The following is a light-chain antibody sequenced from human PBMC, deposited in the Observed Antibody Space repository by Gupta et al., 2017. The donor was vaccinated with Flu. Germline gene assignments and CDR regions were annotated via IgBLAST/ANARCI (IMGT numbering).Light chain of an antibody. CDR2: DTR. CDR3: LLQYRLSYESDGVWF. J-gene: IGLJ2*01. CDR1: AGAVTSGHH. V-gene: IGLV7-43*01. Sequence: QHVVTHASSLPVSPRVTVTLTCACIAGAVTSGHHLNWFQQKPGQAPRALIYDTRNKYSWTPARFSGSLLGGKATLTLSGVQPEDEAEYYCLLQYRLSYESDGVWFFGGGTKLTVL.